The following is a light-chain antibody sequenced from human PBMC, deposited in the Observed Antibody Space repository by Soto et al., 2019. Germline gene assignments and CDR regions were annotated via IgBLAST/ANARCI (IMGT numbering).Light chain of an antibody. Sequence: DIQMTQSPSTLSASVGDRVTITCRASQSISSWLAWYQQRPGKAPKVLIYKASNLGSGVPSRFSGSGSGTEFTLTISSLQPDDFATYYCQQYKSYPCTFGQGTKLEIK. J-gene: IGKJ2*02. CDR1: QSISSW. CDR2: KAS. V-gene: IGKV1-5*03. CDR3: QQYKSYPCT.